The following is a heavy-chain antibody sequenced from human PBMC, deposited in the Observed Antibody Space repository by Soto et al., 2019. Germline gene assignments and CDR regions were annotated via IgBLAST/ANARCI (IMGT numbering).Heavy chain of an antibody. CDR3: ARVGQVSGLYYYYDMDV. Sequence: SETLSLTCAVYGGSFSGYYWSWIRQPPGKGLEWIGEINHSGSTNYNPSLKSRVTISVDTSKNQFSLKLSSVTAADTAVYYCARVGQVSGLYYYYDMDVCGQGTTVTVSS. J-gene: IGHJ6*02. V-gene: IGHV4-34*01. CDR1: GGSFSGYY. CDR2: INHSGST. D-gene: IGHD3-16*01.